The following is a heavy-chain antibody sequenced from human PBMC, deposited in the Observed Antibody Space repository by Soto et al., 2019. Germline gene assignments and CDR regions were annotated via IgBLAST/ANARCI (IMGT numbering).Heavy chain of an antibody. CDR3: ARAPLGAYYYYMDV. Sequence: GGSLRLSCAASGFTFSSYWMHWVRQAPGKGLVWVSRINSDGSSTSYADSVKGRFTISRDNAKNTLYLQMNSLRAEDTAVYYCARAPLGAYYYYMDVWGKGTTVTVSS. CDR1: GFTFSSYW. D-gene: IGHD3-16*01. V-gene: IGHV3-74*01. J-gene: IGHJ6*03. CDR2: INSDGSST.